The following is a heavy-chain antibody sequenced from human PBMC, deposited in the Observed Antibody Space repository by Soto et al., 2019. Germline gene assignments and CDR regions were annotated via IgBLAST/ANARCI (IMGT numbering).Heavy chain of an antibody. CDR1: GFTFSDAW. CDR2: IKNKRSDEAT. J-gene: IGHJ4*02. CDR3: STDGLNYGSFDY. Sequence: XGSLRLSFAASGFTFSDAWMTWLRQTAGRGLEWVGRIKNKRSDEATDYAAAVKGRFIISRDDSKNTLYLQMHSLTTEDTAVYYCSTDGLNYGSFDYWGQGTLVTVSS. V-gene: IGHV3-15*01. D-gene: IGHD1-7*01.